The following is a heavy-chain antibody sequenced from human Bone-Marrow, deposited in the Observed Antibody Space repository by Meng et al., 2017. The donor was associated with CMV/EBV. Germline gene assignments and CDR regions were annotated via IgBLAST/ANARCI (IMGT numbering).Heavy chain of an antibody. D-gene: IGHD5-12*01. CDR1: GGSISSHTW. J-gene: IGHJ4*02. Sequence: SETLSLSCAVSGGSISSHTWWSGVRQPPGRGLEWIGEIYHSGSTNYNPSLTSRVTISVDTSKNQFSLKLSSVTAADTAVYYCARSAPGYSGYDWGGGDYWGQGTLVTVSS. CDR2: IYHSGST. CDR3: ARSAPGYSGYDWGGGDY. V-gene: IGHV4-4*02.